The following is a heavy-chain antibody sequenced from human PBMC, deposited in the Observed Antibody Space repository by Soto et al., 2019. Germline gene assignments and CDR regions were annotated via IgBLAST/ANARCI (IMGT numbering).Heavy chain of an antibody. V-gene: IGHV1-18*01. CDR3: ARVIGIAVAGKGTYYCGMDV. Sequence: ASVKVSCKASGYTFTSYGISWVRQAPGQGLEWMGWISAYSGNTNYAQKLQGRVTMTTDTSTSTAYMELRSLRSDDTAVYYCARVIGIAVAGKGTYYCGMDVWGQGTTVTV. CDR2: ISAYSGNT. CDR1: GYTFTSYG. J-gene: IGHJ6*02. D-gene: IGHD6-19*01.